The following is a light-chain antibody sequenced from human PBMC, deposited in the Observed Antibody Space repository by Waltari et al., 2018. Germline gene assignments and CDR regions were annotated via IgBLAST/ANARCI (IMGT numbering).Light chain of an antibody. CDR3: QQYTTRPLT. CDR2: GAS. Sequence: EIVMTQSPGTLSVSPGEGATLSGRASQSVSSNVAWYQQRPGQAPRLLIFGASTRATGIPARFSGSESGTEFTLTISSLQSEDSGVYFCQQYTTRPLTFGGGTKVEI. CDR1: QSVSSN. V-gene: IGKV3-15*01. J-gene: IGKJ4*01.